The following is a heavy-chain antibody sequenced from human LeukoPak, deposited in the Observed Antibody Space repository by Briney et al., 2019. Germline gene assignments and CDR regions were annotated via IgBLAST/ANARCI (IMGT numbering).Heavy chain of an antibody. CDR3: ARQISPNYYYYYSMDV. J-gene: IGHJ6*02. V-gene: IGHV5-51*01. CDR2: IYPGGSDT. CDR1: GYRFTAYW. Sequence: GASLQISCKASGYRFTAYWIGWVRQMPGKGLEWMGIIYPGGSDTRYSPSFQGQVTISADKSISTAYLQWSSLKASDTAMYYCARQISPNYYYYYSMDVWGQGTAVTVSS.